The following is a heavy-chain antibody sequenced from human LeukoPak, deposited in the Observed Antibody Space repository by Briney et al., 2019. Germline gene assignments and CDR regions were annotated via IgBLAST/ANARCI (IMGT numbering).Heavy chain of an antibody. J-gene: IGHJ4*02. Sequence: GESLKISCKGSGYSFTSYWIGWVRQLPGKGLEWMGIIYPGDSDTRYSLSFQGQVTISAAKSISTAYLQWSSLKASDTAMYYCARTYYYDSSGPYYFDYWGQGTLVTVSS. CDR1: GYSFTSYW. CDR2: IYPGDSDT. V-gene: IGHV5-51*01. D-gene: IGHD3-22*01. CDR3: ARTYYYDSSGPYYFDY.